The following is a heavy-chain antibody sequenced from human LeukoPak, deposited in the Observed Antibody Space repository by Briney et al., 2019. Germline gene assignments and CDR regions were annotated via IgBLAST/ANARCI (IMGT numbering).Heavy chain of an antibody. Sequence: SGGSLTLSCAASGFTFSDEYMSWIRQAPRKGLEWISYISSGVTTISYADSVKGRFTISRDNAKHTLTLQMNSLRVEDTAVYYCAKYISGYFDYWGQGTLVTVSS. V-gene: IGHV3-11*04. CDR1: GFTFSDEY. CDR2: ISSGVTTI. D-gene: IGHD2-15*01. CDR3: AKYISGYFDY. J-gene: IGHJ4*02.